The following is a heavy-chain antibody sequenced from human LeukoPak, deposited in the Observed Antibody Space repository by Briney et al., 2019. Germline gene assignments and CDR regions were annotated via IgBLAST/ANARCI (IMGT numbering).Heavy chain of an antibody. CDR2: IYPSGDS. D-gene: IGHD3-22*01. Sequence: PSETLSLTCTVSGGSLSSGSFYWSWLRQTAGKGLEWIGRIYPSGDSQYSPSFRSRATISLDTRNQFSLKLSAVTAADTGVYFCARGYDRNGYQSRGFDYWGQGALVNVSS. J-gene: IGHJ4*02. CDR1: GGSLSSGSFY. CDR3: ARGYDRNGYQSRGFDY. V-gene: IGHV4-61*02.